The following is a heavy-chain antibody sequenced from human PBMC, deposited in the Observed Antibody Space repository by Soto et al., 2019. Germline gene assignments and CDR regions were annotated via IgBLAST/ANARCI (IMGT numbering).Heavy chain of an antibody. J-gene: IGHJ6*02. CDR2: IGASRSPI. Sequence: PGGSLRLSFAASGFSFSDYYMSWIRRSPGKGLEWVSYIGASRSPIYFGDSVKGRFSISRDNTNNSLYLQMNSLRPDDTAVYYCARGTYGMDVWGQGTTVIVSS. CDR3: ARGTYGMDV. D-gene: IGHD3-10*01. V-gene: IGHV3-11*01. CDR1: GFSFSDYY.